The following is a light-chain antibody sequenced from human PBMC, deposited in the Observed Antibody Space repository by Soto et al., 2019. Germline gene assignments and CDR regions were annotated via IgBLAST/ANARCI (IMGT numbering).Light chain of an antibody. CDR2: GAS. V-gene: IGKV3-20*01. Sequence: ETVLTQSPDTLSLSPGERATLSCRASQSFNSIYLAWYQQKPGQAPRLLIYGASSRATGIPDRFSGSGSGTDFTLTISRLEPEDFAVYYCHQYDSWTFGQGTKVDIK. CDR1: QSFNSIY. J-gene: IGKJ1*01. CDR3: HQYDSWT.